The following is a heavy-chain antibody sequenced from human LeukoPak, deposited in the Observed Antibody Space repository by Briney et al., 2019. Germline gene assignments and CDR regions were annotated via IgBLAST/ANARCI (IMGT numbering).Heavy chain of an antibody. CDR3: ARGGGYFPMDV. CDR1: GFTFSSYW. J-gene: IGHJ6*03. V-gene: IGHV3-7*04. CDR2: IKQDGSEK. Sequence: TGGSLRLSCAASGFTFSSYWMSWVRQAPGRGLEWVANIKQDGSEKYYVDSVKGRFTISRDSAKNSLYLQMNSLRAEDTAVYYCARGGGYFPMDVWGKGTTVTVSS. D-gene: IGHD3-22*01.